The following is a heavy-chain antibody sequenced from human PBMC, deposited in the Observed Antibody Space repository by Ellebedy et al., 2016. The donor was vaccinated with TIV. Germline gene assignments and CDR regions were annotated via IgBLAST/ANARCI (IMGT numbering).Heavy chain of an antibody. V-gene: IGHV3-30*18. D-gene: IGHD6-19*01. CDR3: AKEGDEYSSSSYDY. J-gene: IGHJ4*02. Sequence: GGSLRLSXAASGFAFRKYGMHWVRQAPGKGPEWLAVISYDGSLKYYGDSVKGRFFISRDDSKSTVYLQMNGLRDDDTAVYSCAKEGDEYSSSSYDYWGQGTLVTVSS. CDR2: ISYDGSLK. CDR1: GFAFRKYG.